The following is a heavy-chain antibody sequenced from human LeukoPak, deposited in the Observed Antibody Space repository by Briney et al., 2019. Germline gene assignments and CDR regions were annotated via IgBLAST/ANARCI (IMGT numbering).Heavy chain of an antibody. V-gene: IGHV3-9*01. J-gene: IGHJ4*02. CDR3: AKDFHYYGSGIYYDY. D-gene: IGHD3-10*01. CDR1: GFTFDDYA. CDR2: ISWNSGSI. Sequence: SLRLSCAASGFTFDDYAMHWVRQAPGKGLEWVSGISWNSGSIGYADSVKGRFTISRDNAKNSLYLQMNSLRAEDTALYYCAKDFHYYGSGIYYDYGGQGPLATVS.